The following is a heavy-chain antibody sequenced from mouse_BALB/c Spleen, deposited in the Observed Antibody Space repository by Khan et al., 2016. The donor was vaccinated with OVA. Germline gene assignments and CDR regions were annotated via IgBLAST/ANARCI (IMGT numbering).Heavy chain of an antibody. V-gene: IGHV3-6*02. J-gene: IGHJ3*01. Sequence: EVQLQESGPGLVKPSQSLSLTCSVTGYSITSGYYWNWIRQFPGNTLEWMGYINYGGNNNYNPSLKNRISITRDTSKNQLFLRLNSVTAEDAATYYCAGGGRWLEYWGQGTLVTVSA. CDR2: INYGGNN. CDR3: AGGGRWLEY. D-gene: IGHD1-1*02. CDR1: GYSITSGYY.